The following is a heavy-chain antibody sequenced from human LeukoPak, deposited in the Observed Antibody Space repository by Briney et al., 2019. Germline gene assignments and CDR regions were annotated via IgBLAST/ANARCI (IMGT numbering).Heavy chain of an antibody. Sequence: SETLSLTCTVSGGSISSGSCYWSWIRQPAGKGLERIGRIYTSGSTNYNPSLKSRVTISVDTSKNQFSLKLSSVTAADTAVYYCARHIRGYYDSSGYYYARGWETLYYYYYMDVWGRGTTVTVSS. D-gene: IGHD3-22*01. J-gene: IGHJ6*03. CDR3: ARHIRGYYDSSGYYYARGWETLYYYYYMDV. CDR2: IYTSGST. V-gene: IGHV4-61*02. CDR1: GGSISSGSCY.